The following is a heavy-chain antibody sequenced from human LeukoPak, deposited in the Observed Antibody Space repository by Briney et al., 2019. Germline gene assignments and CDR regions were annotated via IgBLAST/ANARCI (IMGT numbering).Heavy chain of an antibody. CDR1: GFTFSSYS. Sequence: GGSLRLSCAASGFTFSSYSMNWVRQAPGKGLEWVSYISSSSSTIYYADSVKGRFTISRDNAKNPLYLQMNSLRDEDTAVYYCASHHYYGSGSYPKTDYWGQGTLVTVSS. CDR2: ISSSSSTI. CDR3: ASHHYYGSGSYPKTDY. J-gene: IGHJ4*02. V-gene: IGHV3-48*02. D-gene: IGHD3-10*01.